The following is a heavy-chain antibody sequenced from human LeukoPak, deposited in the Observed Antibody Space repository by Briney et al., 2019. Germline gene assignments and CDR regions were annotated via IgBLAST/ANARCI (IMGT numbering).Heavy chain of an antibody. V-gene: IGHV4-39*07. J-gene: IGHJ4*02. Sequence: SETLSLTCAVSGGSISRSSYYWAWIRQPPGKGLEWVGTIYYGGSIYGDPSLKGRITISLDTSKNQFSLKLNSVTAADTAVYYCARDLMGEFDYWGQGTLVTVSS. CDR2: IYYGGSI. CDR3: ARDLMGEFDY. D-gene: IGHD2-8*01. CDR1: GGSISRSSYY.